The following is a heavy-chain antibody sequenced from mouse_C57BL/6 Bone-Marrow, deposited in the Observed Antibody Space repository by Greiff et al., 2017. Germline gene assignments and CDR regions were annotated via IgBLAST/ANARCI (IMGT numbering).Heavy chain of an antibody. CDR2: ISDGGSYT. CDR1: GFTFISYA. CDR3: ARFVPYYFDY. V-gene: IGHV5-4*03. J-gene: IGHJ2*01. Sequence: EVKLVESGGGFVKPGGSLKLSCAASGFTFISYAMSWVRQTPEKRLEWVATISDGGSYTYYPDNVKGRFTISRDNAKNNLYLQMSHLKSEDTAMYYCARFVPYYFDYWGQGTTLTVSS. D-gene: IGHD5-1*01.